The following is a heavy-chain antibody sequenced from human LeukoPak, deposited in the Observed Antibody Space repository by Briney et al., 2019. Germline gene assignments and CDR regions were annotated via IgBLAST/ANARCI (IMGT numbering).Heavy chain of an antibody. Sequence: PGGSLRLSCAASGFTFDDYAMHWVRQAPGKGLEWVSGISWNSGSIGYADSVKGRFTISRDNAKNSLYLQMNSLRAEDTALYYCAKDRRDSRGEFDPWGQGTLVTVSS. CDR3: AKDRRDSRGEFDP. CDR2: ISWNSGSI. D-gene: IGHD3-22*01. J-gene: IGHJ5*02. V-gene: IGHV3-9*01. CDR1: GFTFDDYA.